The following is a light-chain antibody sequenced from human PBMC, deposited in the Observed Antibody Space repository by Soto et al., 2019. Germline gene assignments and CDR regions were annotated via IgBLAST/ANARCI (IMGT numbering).Light chain of an antibody. V-gene: IGKV3-15*01. J-gene: IGKJ1*01. Sequence: EIVLTQCPGPLSLSPWAIATLSCRASQSVSSSYLAWYQQKPGQAPRLLIYGAYTMATGFPARFSGGGSGTEFTLTISSLQSEDFAVYYCQQYNHWPRTFGQGTKVDIK. CDR2: GAY. CDR3: QQYNHWPRT. CDR1: QSVSSSY.